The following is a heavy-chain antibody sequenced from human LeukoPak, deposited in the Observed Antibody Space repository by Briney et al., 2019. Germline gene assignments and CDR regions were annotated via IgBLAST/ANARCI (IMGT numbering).Heavy chain of an antibody. CDR1: GGSISSNY. V-gene: IGHV4-59*01. CDR3: ARRYYGSSSLDV. Sequence: SETLSLTCTVSGGSISSNYWSWIRQTPGKGLEWIGYICYSGSTNYNPSLKSRVTISLDTSKNQFSLKLSSVTAADTAVYYCARRYYGSSSLDVWGQGTTVTVYS. J-gene: IGHJ6*02. D-gene: IGHD3-10*01. CDR2: ICYSGST.